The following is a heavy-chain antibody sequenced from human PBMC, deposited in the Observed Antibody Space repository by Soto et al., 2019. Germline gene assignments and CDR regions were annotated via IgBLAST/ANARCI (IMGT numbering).Heavy chain of an antibody. CDR2: ISYDGSNK. J-gene: IGHJ6*02. V-gene: IGHV3-30*18. CDR1: GFTFSSYG. CDR3: AKDRIQTKIRWGYGMDV. Sequence: GGSLRLSCAASGFTFSSYGMHWVRQAPGKGLEWVAVISYDGSNKYYADSVKGRFTISRDNSKNTLYLQMNSLRAEDTAVYYCAKDRIQTKIRWGYGMDVWGQGTTVTVSS. D-gene: IGHD1-26*01.